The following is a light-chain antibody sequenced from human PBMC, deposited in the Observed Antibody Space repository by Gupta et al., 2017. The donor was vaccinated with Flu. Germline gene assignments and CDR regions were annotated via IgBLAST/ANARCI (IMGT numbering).Light chain of an antibody. V-gene: IGLV3-25*01. CDR3: QSADSSGTYQV. CDR2: KDS. CDR1: ALPKQY. J-gene: IGLJ1*01. Sequence: GQTARITCSGDALPKQYAYWYPQKPGQAPVLVIYKDSERPSGIPERFSGSSSGTTVTLTISGVQAEDEADYYCQSADSSGTYQVFGTGTKVTVL.